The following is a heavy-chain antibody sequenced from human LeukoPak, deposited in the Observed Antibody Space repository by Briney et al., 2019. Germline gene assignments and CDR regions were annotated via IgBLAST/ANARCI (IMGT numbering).Heavy chain of an antibody. D-gene: IGHD6-13*01. Sequence: ASVKVSCKASGYTFTSYDINWVRQATGQGLEWMGWKNPNSGNTGYAQKFQGRVTMTRNTSISTAYMELSSLRSEDTAVYYCARGVAAADPYYYYGMDVWGQGTTVTVSS. CDR2: KNPNSGNT. V-gene: IGHV1-8*01. CDR1: GYTFTSYD. J-gene: IGHJ6*02. CDR3: ARGVAAADPYYYYGMDV.